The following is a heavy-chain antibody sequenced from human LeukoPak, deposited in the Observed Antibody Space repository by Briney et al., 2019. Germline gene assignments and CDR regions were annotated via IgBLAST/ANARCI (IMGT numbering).Heavy chain of an antibody. J-gene: IGHJ4*02. D-gene: IGHD2-15*01. V-gene: IGHV1-2*02. CDR3: ARGYCSIGTCDVFYFDY. CDR1: GYTFTDYF. Sequence: GASVKVSCKASGYTFTDYFMHWVRQAPGQGLEWMGWMNPNSGGANYAQKFQGRVTMTRDTSTSTAYMELSRLRSDDSAVYYCARGYCSIGTCDVFYFDYWGQGILVTVSS. CDR2: MNPNSGGA.